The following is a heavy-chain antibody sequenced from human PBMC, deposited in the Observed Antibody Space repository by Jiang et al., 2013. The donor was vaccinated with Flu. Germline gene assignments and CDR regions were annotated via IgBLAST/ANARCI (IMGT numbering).Heavy chain of an antibody. J-gene: IGHJ4*02. V-gene: IGHV4-4*02. D-gene: IGHD3-22*01. CDR2: IYHSGST. CDR3: ARDRSYYDSSGYYFSFDY. CDR1: GGSISSSNW. Sequence: GSGLVKPSGTLSLTCAVSGGSISSSNWWSWVRQPPGKGLEWIGEIYHSGSTNYNPSLKSRVTISVDKSKNQFSLKLSSVTAADTAVYYCARDRSYYDSSGYYFSFDYWGQGTLVTVSS.